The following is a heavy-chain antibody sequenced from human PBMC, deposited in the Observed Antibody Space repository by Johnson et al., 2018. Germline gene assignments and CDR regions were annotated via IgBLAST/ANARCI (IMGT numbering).Heavy chain of an antibody. J-gene: IGHJ3*02. V-gene: IGHV4-61*02. CDR3: ARGLVIPSLGQYDAASDI. Sequence: QVQLQESGPELVKPSQTLSLTCTVSGGSISGGTNYWTWIRQPAGKGLEWLGRVFISGTISGPPDYNPSLKSRVRISIDTSKNQFSLPLRSATAADTAVYYCARGLVIPSLGQYDAASDIWGQGTMVTVTA. D-gene: IGHD3-3*01. CDR1: GGSISGGTNY. CDR2: VFISGTISGPP.